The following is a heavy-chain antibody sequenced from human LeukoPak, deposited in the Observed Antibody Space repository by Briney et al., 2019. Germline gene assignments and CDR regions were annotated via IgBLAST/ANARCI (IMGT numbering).Heavy chain of an antibody. J-gene: IGHJ4*02. Sequence: GGSLRLSCAVSGFTFSNYVMTWVRQASGKGLEWVSVISGSGDATYYADSVKGRFTISRDNSKNTLYLQMNSLRAEDTAVYYCAKVPRDGYNFLDYWGQGTLVTVSS. CDR2: ISGSGDAT. CDR3: AKVPRDGYNFLDY. CDR1: GFTFSNYV. V-gene: IGHV3-23*01. D-gene: IGHD5-24*01.